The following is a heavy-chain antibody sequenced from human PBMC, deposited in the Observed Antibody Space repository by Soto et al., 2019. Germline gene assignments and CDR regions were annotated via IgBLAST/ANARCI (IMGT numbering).Heavy chain of an antibody. Sequence: QVQLQESGPGLVKPSQTLSLTCTVSGGSISSGGYYWSWIRQHPGKGLEWIGYIYYSGSTYYNPSLKRRVTISVDPSKNQFALKLSSVTAADTAVYYCAIEEGGGISLNWFDPWGQGTLVTVSS. CDR1: GGSISSGGYY. CDR2: IYYSGST. D-gene: IGHD2-15*01. V-gene: IGHV4-31*03. J-gene: IGHJ5*02. CDR3: AIEEGGGISLNWFDP.